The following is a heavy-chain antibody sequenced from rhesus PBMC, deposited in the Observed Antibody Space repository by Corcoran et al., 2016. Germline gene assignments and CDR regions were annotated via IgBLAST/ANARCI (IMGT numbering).Heavy chain of an antibody. CDR2: ISGSIGST. D-gene: IGHD3-34*01. J-gene: IGHJ3*01. CDR3: ARDAPGYYYAFDF. Sequence: QLQLQESGPGLVKPSETLSLTCAVSGGSISSTYWSWIRQHPGKGLEWIGRISGSIGSTHYNPSLKSRVTISTDTSKNQFSLKLSSVTAAYTAVYYCARDAPGYYYAFDFWGQGLRVTVSS. V-gene: IGHV4-173*01. CDR1: GGSISSTY.